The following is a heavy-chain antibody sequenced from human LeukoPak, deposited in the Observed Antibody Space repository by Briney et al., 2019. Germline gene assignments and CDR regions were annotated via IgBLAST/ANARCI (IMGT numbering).Heavy chain of an antibody. CDR2: IYYSGSP. D-gene: IGHD6-6*01. CDR1: GGSISSSSYC. J-gene: IGHJ5*02. V-gene: IGHV4-39*07. CDR3: ARDASFEYSSMYNWFDP. Sequence: PSETLSLTRTVSGGSISSSSYCWGWIRQPPGKGLEWIGRIYYSGSPYYNPSLKSRVTISVDTSKNQFSLKLSSVTAADTAVYYCARDASFEYSSMYNWFDPWGRGTLVTVSS.